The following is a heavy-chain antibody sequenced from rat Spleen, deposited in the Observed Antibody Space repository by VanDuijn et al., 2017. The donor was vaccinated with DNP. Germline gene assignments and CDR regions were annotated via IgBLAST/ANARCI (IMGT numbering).Heavy chain of an antibody. CDR3: ARPYGYNNGGFAY. V-gene: IGHV5S23*01. J-gene: IGHJ3*01. CDR1: GFTFSFYG. D-gene: IGHD1-4*01. Sequence: EVQLVESGGGLVQPGRSLKLSCAASGFTFSFYGMAWVRQAPKKGLEWVASISASGGSTYYRDSVQGRFTISRDNAKSTLYLQMDSLRSEDTATYYCARPYGYNNGGFAYWGQGTLVTVSS. CDR2: ISASGGST.